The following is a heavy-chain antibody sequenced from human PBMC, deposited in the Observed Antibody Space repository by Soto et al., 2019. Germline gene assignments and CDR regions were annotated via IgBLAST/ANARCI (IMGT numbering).Heavy chain of an antibody. V-gene: IGHV4-34*01. D-gene: IGHD2-8*01. CDR1: GGSFSTDY. CDR3: ARLGGYCTNGVCHDYYYYMDV. CDR2: INPSGST. J-gene: IGHJ6*03. Sequence: SETLSLTCAVYGGSFSTDYWSWIRQPPGKGLEWIGEINPSGSTNYNPSLKSRVTISVDTSKNQFSLKLSSVTAADTAVYYCARLGGYCTNGVCHDYYYYMDVWGKGTTVTVSS.